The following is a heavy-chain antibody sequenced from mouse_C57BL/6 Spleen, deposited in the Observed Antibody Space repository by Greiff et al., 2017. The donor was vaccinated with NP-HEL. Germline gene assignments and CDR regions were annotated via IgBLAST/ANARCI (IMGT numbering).Heavy chain of an antibody. CDR3: ARPITTVVYFDY. Sequence: VHVKQSGPVLVKPGASVKMSCKASGYTFTDYYMNWVKQSHGKSLEWIGVINPYNGGTSYNQKFKGKATLTVDKSSSTAYMELNSLTSEDSAVYYCARPITTVVYFDYWGQGTTLTVSS. V-gene: IGHV1-19*01. CDR2: INPYNGGT. CDR1: GYTFTDYY. D-gene: IGHD1-1*01. J-gene: IGHJ2*01.